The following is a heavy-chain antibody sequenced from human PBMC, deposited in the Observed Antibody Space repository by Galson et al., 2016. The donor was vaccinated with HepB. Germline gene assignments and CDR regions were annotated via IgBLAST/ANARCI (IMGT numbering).Heavy chain of an antibody. CDR2: ISGSGGNT. CDR1: GFTVSNNY. CDR3: AARAAAAPK. Sequence: SLRLSCAASGFTVSNNYMNWVRQAPGKRPEWVSGISGSGGNTYYADSVKGRFTISRDSSKNILYLQMNSPRPEDTAVYYCAARAAAAPKWGQGTLVTVSS. J-gene: IGHJ4*02. V-gene: IGHV3-23*01. D-gene: IGHD6-25*01.